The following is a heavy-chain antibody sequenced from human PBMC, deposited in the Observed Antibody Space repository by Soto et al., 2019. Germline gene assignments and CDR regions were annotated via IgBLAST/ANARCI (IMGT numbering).Heavy chain of an antibody. D-gene: IGHD6-13*01. V-gene: IGHV3-33*01. CDR1: GFTFSSYG. J-gene: IGHJ5*02. Sequence: QVQLVESGGGVVQPGRSLRLSCAASGFTFSSYGMHWVRQAPGKGLEWVAVIWYDGSNKYYADSVKGRFNISRDNSKNTLYLQMNSLRAEDTAVYYCATDIAAAPNWFDPCGQGTLVTVSS. CDR2: IWYDGSNK. CDR3: ATDIAAAPNWFDP.